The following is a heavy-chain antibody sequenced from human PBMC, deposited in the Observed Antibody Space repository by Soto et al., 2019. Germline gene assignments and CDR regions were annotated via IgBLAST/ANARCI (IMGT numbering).Heavy chain of an antibody. Sequence: QVQLVQSGAEVKKPESSVKVSCKAPGGTFSTYAISWVRQAPGQGLEWMGGIIPMFGTANYAQRFQDRVTITADESTNTVYMERSSLRSEDTGVYFCASGIQLWLRRINNGYSGWGQGTLVTVSS. D-gene: IGHD5-18*01. CDR3: ASGIQLWLRRINNGYSG. CDR1: GGTFSTYA. J-gene: IGHJ4*02. V-gene: IGHV1-69*12. CDR2: IIPMFGTA.